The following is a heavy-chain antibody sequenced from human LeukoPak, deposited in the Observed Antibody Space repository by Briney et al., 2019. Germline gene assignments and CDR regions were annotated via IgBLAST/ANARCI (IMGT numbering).Heavy chain of an antibody. J-gene: IGHJ4*02. CDR1: GFTFSNYG. V-gene: IGHV3-30*03. D-gene: IGHD6-13*01. CDR3: ARVPSIAAVGIRLDY. CDR2: ISYDGRHK. Sequence: GGSLRLSCVASGFTFSNYGMHWVRQAPGKGLEWVAVISYDGRHKYYADSVKGRLTISRDNSKNTLYLQMNSLRAEDTAMYYCARVPSIAAVGIRLDYWGQGTLVTVSS.